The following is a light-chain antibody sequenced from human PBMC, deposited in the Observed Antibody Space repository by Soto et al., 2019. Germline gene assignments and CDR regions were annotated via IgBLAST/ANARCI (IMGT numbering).Light chain of an antibody. CDR1: KLGDKY. CDR2: QDS. J-gene: IGLJ2*01. Sequence: SSELTQPPSVSVSPGQTASFTCSGDKLGDKYACWYQQKPGQSPVLVIYQDSKRPSGIPERFSGSNSGNTATLTISGTQAMDEADYYCQAWDSSTVVFGGGTKLTVL. CDR3: QAWDSSTVV. V-gene: IGLV3-1*01.